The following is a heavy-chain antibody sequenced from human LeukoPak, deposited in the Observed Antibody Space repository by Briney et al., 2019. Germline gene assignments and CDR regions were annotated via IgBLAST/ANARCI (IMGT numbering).Heavy chain of an antibody. CDR3: ARDGDSSGYYAAFDI. V-gene: IGHV3-48*02. CDR1: GITFRSYS. Sequence: GGSLRLSCAASGITFRSYSMNWVRQAPGKGLEWLSYISSSSSIIYYADSVKGRFTISRDNAKNSLYLQMNSLRDEDTAVYYCARDGDSSGYYAAFDIWGQGTMVTVSS. D-gene: IGHD3-22*01. CDR2: ISSSSSII. J-gene: IGHJ3*02.